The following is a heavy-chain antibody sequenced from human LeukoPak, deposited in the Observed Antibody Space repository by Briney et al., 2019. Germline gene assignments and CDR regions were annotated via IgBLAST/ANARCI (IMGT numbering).Heavy chain of an antibody. J-gene: IGHJ4*02. CDR1: GFTFSSYE. D-gene: IGHD3-10*01. CDR3: ARDSSGNFIPDYFDY. V-gene: IGHV3-48*03. CDR2: ISATGNTI. Sequence: GGSLRLSCATSGFTFSSYEMNWVRQAPGKGLEWVSYISATGNTIYYADSVKGRFTISRDNAKNSLYLQMNSLRAEDTAVYYCARDSSGNFIPDYFDYWSQGTLVTVSS.